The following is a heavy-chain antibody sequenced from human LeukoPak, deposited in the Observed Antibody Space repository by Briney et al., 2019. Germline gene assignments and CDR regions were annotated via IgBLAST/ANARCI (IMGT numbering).Heavy chain of an antibody. CDR2: ISYDGSNK. D-gene: IGHD3-22*01. V-gene: IGHV3-30-3*01. Sequence: GGSLRLSCAASGFTFTSYSMNWVRQAPGKGLEWVAVISYDGSNKYYADSVKGRFTISRDNSKNTLYLQMNSLRAEDTAVYYCARDLAPNYYDSSGYHPGDYWGQGTLVTVSS. CDR3: ARDLAPNYYDSSGYHPGDY. J-gene: IGHJ4*02. CDR1: GFTFTSYS.